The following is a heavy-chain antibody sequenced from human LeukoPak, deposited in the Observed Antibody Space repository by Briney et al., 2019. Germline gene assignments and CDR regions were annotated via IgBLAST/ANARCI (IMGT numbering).Heavy chain of an antibody. CDR3: ARRHRGMATDY. V-gene: IGHV4-39*01. CDR2: IYYSGSI. D-gene: IGHD6-13*01. Sequence: SETLSLTCTVSGGSISSTNYSWGWIRQPPGEGLEWIASIYYSGSIYYNPSLKSRVTISVDTSKNQFSLKLTSVTAADTAVYYCARRHRGMATDYWGQGTLVTVSS. CDR1: GGSISSTNYS. J-gene: IGHJ4*02.